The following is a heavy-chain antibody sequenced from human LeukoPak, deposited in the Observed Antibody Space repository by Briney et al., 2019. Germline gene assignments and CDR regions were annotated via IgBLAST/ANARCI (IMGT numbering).Heavy chain of an antibody. J-gene: IGHJ4*02. CDR3: AKANWVSDADAVW. CDR2: LRGNGET. Sequence: GGSLRLSCAVSGFVFSSYAMSWVRQTPARGLEWVSSLRGNGETFYADSVKGRFTLSRDDSRNTVYLQLNNLRVEDTAIYYCAKANWVSDADAVWWGQGTLVTVSS. V-gene: IGHV3-23*01. D-gene: IGHD3-16*01. CDR1: GFVFSSYA.